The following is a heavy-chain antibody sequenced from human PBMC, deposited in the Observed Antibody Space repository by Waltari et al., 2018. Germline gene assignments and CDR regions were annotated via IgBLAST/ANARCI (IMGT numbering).Heavy chain of an antibody. D-gene: IGHD4-17*01. V-gene: IGHV3-74*01. CDR1: GFTFSSYR. J-gene: IGHJ4*02. CDR2: INSDGGGT. Sequence: EVQLVESGGDLGQPGGSLRLSCAASGFTFSSYRMHWVRQAPGKGLVCVSRINSDGGGTSYADSVQGRFTIARDNAKNTLYLQMNSLRVEDTAVYYCARGWGGTVTTLSDSWGQGSLVTVSS. CDR3: ARGWGGTVTTLSDS.